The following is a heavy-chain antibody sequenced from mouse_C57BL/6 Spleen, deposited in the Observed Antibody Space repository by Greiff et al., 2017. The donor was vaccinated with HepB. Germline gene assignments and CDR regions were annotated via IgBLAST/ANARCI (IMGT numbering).Heavy chain of an antibody. Sequence: EVQLQESGPGLVKPSQSLSLTCSVPGYSITSGYYWNWIRQFPGNKLEWMGYISYDGSNNYNPSLKNRISITRDTSKNQFFLKLNSVTTEDTATYYCAREEAYAMITYYFDYWGQGTTLTVSS. CDR3: AREEAYAMITYYFDY. CDR2: ISYDGSN. D-gene: IGHD2-4*01. CDR1: GYSITSGYY. V-gene: IGHV3-6*01. J-gene: IGHJ2*01.